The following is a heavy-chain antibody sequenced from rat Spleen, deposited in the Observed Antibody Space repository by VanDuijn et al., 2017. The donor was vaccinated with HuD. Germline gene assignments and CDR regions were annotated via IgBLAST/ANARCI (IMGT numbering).Heavy chain of an antibody. CDR1: GFTFSNYG. V-gene: IGHV5S13*01. CDR3: ARRYYSGFDY. Sequence: EVQLVESDGGLVQPGRSLKLSCAASGFTFSNYGMAWVRQTPTKGLEWVAYINTGGGSTYYRDSVKGRFTISRDNAKSTLYLQMNSLRSEDTATYYCARRYYSGFDYWGQGVMVTVSS. J-gene: IGHJ2*01. D-gene: IGHD1-1*01. CDR2: INTGGGST.